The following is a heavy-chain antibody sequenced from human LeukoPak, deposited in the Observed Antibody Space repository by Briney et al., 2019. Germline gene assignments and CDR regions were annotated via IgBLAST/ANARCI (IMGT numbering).Heavy chain of an antibody. J-gene: IGHJ4*02. Sequence: PSETLSLTCTASGGSISSYYWSWIRQPPGKGLERIGYIYYSRSTNYNPSLKSRVTISVDTSKNQFSLKLSSVTAADTAVYYCARGGIAVAGTVPLFDYWGQGTLVAVPS. D-gene: IGHD6-19*01. CDR1: GGSISSYY. V-gene: IGHV4-59*01. CDR2: IYYSRST. CDR3: ARGGIAVAGTVPLFDY.